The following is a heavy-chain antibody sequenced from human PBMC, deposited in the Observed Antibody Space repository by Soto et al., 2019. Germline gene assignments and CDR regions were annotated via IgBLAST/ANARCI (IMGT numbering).Heavy chain of an antibody. CDR1: GGSISSSSYY. Sequence: QLQLQESGPGLVKPSETLSLTCTVSGGSISSSSYYWGWIRQPPGKGLEWIGSIYYSGSTYYNPSLRCRVTISVDTSKNQFSLKLSSVAAADTAVYYCARLAIPGIAVGESRFGPWDYWGQGTLVTVSS. V-gene: IGHV4-39*01. CDR3: ARLAIPGIAVGESRFGPWDY. J-gene: IGHJ4*02. CDR2: IYYSGST. D-gene: IGHD6-19*01.